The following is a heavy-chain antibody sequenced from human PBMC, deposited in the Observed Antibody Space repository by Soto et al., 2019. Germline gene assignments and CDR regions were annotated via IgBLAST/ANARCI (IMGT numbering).Heavy chain of an antibody. CDR1: GGSFSGYY. CDR3: ARSGYSSGWYPNRGYFDY. V-gene: IGHV4-34*01. D-gene: IGHD6-19*01. J-gene: IGHJ4*02. Sequence: SEALSLTCAVYGGSFSGYYWSWIRQPPGKGLEWIGEINHSGSTNYNPSLESRVTISVDTSKNQFSLKLSSVTAADTAVYYCARSGYSSGWYPNRGYFDYWGQGTLVTVSS. CDR2: INHSGST.